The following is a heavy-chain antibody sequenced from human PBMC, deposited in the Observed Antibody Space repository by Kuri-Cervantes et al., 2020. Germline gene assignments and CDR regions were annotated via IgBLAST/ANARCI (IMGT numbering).Heavy chain of an antibody. J-gene: IGHJ3*02. V-gene: IGHV3-7*01. D-gene: IGHD3-10*01. CDR2: IKQDGSEK. CDR1: GFTFSSYS. CDR3: ARDLGGSYYGSGRPNAFDI. Sequence: GESLKISCAASGFTFSSYSMNWVRQAPGKGLEWVSNIKQDGSEKYYVDSVKGRFTISRDNAKNSLYLQMNSLRAEDTAVYYCARDLGGSYYGSGRPNAFDIWGQGKMVTVSS.